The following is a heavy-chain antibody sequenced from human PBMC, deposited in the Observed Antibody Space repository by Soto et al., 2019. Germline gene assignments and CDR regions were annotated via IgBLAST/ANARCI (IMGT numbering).Heavy chain of an antibody. V-gene: IGHV1-2*02. Sequence: RASVKVSCKASGYTFTGYYMHWVRQAPGQGLEWMGWINPNSGGTNYAQKFQGQVTISADKSISTAYLQWSSLKASDTAMYYCARSRNIPGPFDPWGQGTLVTVSS. CDR3: ARSRNIPGPFDP. J-gene: IGHJ5*02. D-gene: IGHD2-21*01. CDR1: GYTFTGYY. CDR2: INPNSGGT.